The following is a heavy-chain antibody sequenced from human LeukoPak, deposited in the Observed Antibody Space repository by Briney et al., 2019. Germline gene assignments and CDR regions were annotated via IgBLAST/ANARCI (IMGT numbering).Heavy chain of an antibody. CDR2: IQYDGTNK. CDR3: AKAPTGTAAAPYYFDF. J-gene: IGHJ4*02. D-gene: IGHD6-13*01. V-gene: IGHV3-30*02. Sequence: GGSLRLSCAASGFTVSSNYMSWVRQAPDKGLEWVAFIQYDGTNKYYADSVKGRFTISRDNSKNTLYLQMNSLRAEDTAVYYCAKAPTGTAAAPYYFDFWGQGTLVTVSS. CDR1: GFTVSSNY.